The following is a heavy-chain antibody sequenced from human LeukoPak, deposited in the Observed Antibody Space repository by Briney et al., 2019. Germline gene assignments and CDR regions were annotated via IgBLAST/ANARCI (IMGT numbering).Heavy chain of an antibody. CDR3: ARGLVGYYDSSAYYYAQFDP. Sequence: SETLSLTCAVYGGSFSGYYWSWIRQPPGKGLEWIGEINHSGSTNCNPSLKSRITISVGTSKNQFSLKLSSVTAADTAVYYCARGLVGYYDSSAYYYAQFDPWGQGTLVTVSS. J-gene: IGHJ5*02. CDR2: INHSGST. CDR1: GGSFSGYY. D-gene: IGHD3-22*01. V-gene: IGHV4-34*01.